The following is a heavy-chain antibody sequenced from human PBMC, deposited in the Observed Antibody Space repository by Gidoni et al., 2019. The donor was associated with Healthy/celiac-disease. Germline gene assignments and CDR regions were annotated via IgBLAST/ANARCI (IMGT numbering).Heavy chain of an antibody. CDR1: GFTFSSSD. J-gene: IGHJ2*01. CDR3: ARDQGHSSGWYRRIRYFDL. CDR2: ISSSGSTI. D-gene: IGHD6-19*01. V-gene: IGHV3-48*03. Sequence: EVQLVESGGGLVQPGGSLRLSCSASGFTFSSSDMHWVRQAPGKGLEWVSYISSSGSTIYYADSVKGRFTISRDNAKNSLYLQMNSLRAEDTAVYYCARDQGHSSGWYRRIRYFDLWGRGTLVTVSS.